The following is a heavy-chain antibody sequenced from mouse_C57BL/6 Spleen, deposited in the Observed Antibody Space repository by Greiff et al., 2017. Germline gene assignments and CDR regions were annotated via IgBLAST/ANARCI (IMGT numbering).Heavy chain of an antibody. D-gene: IGHD1-1*01. J-gene: IGHJ4*01. CDR3: ARGRVERVYAMDY. CDR2: INPNNGGT. Sequence: EVQLQQSGPELVKPGASVKISCKASGYTFTDYYMNWVKQSHGKSLEWIGDINPNNGGTSYNQKFKGKATLTVDKSSSTAYIELRSLTSEDSAVYYCARGRVERVYAMDYWGQGTSVTVSS. CDR1: GYTFTDYY. V-gene: IGHV1-26*01.